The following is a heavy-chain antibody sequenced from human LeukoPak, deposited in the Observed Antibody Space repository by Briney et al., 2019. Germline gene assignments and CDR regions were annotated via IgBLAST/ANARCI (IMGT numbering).Heavy chain of an antibody. CDR1: GGSFSGYY. V-gene: IGHV4-34*01. CDR2: INHSGST. J-gene: IGHJ2*01. CDR3: ARYVVVAAVYRYFDL. D-gene: IGHD2-15*01. Sequence: PSETLPLTCAVYGGSFSGYYWSWIRQPPGKGLEWIGEINHSGSTNYNPSLKSRVTISVDTSKNQFSLKLSSVTAADTAVYYCARYVVVAAVYRYFDLWGRGTLVTVSS.